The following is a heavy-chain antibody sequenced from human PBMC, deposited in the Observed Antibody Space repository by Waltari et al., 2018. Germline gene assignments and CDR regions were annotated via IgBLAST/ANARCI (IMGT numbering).Heavy chain of an antibody. J-gene: IGHJ6*02. CDR1: GGSISSGSYY. CDR3: ARAKGGSTIFGVVTPHLYGMDV. D-gene: IGHD3-3*01. Sequence: QVQLQESGPGLVKPSQTLSLTCTVSGGSISSGSYYWSWIRQPPGKGLEWIGYIYYSGSTNYNPSLKSRVTISVDTSKNQFSLKLSSVTAADTAVYYCARAKGGSTIFGVVTPHLYGMDVWGQGTTVTVSS. V-gene: IGHV4-61*01. CDR2: IYYSGST.